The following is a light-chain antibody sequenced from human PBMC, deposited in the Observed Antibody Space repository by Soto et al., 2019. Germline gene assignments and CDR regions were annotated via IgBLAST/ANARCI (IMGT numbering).Light chain of an antibody. CDR1: QSFSSND. J-gene: IGKJ2*01. CDR2: GAS. V-gene: IGKV3-20*01. Sequence: EIVLTQSPGTLSLSPGDRATLSCRASQSFSSNDLAWYQQKPGHAPRLLIYGASRGAAGIPDRFSGSGSGTDFTLSISRLVDEDFAVHCCQQSWWSPMFPFGQGTQLEFK. CDR3: QQSWWSPMFP.